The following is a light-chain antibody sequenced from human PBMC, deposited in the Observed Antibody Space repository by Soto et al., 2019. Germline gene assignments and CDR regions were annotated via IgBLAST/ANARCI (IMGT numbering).Light chain of an antibody. Sequence: AIRITQSPSSLSASTGDRVTITCRASQGISSYLAWYEQKPGKAPKLLIYAASTLQSGVPPRFSGSGSGTDCTLTVSCLQSEDFETYYCQQYYSYPRAFGQGTKV. CDR1: QGISSY. V-gene: IGKV1-8*01. CDR3: QQYYSYPRA. J-gene: IGKJ1*01. CDR2: AAS.